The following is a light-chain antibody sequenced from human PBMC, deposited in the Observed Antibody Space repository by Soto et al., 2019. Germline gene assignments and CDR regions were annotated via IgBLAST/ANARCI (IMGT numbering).Light chain of an antibody. CDR2: SSN. CDR1: TSNIGSNN. Sequence: QSVLTQPPPASGTPGQTVTISCSGSTSNIGSNNVNWYQQLPGTAPKLLIYSSNQRPSGVPDRFSGSKSGTSASLAISGLQSEDEADYYCAAWDDSLNAWVFGGGTKVTVL. J-gene: IGLJ3*02. CDR3: AAWDDSLNAWV. V-gene: IGLV1-44*01.